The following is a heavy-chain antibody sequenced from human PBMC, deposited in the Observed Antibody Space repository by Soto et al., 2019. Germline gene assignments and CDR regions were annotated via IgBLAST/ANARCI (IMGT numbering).Heavy chain of an antibody. V-gene: IGHV3-21*01. J-gene: IGHJ6*02. Sequence: PGGSLRLSCAASGFTSSSYSMNWVRQAPGKGLEWVSSISSSSSYIYYADSVKGRFTISRDNAKNSLYLQMNSLRAEDTAVYYCARGGAARRVYYGMDVWGQGATVTVSS. CDR2: ISSSSSYI. D-gene: IGHD6-6*01. CDR1: GFTSSSYS. CDR3: ARGGAARRVYYGMDV.